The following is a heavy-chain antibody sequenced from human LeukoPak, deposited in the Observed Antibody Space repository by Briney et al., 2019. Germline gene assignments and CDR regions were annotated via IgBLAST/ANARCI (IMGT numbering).Heavy chain of an antibody. V-gene: IGHV3-7*03. J-gene: IGHJ3*02. CDR1: GFTFSSYW. CDR3: ARVAGAPGDAFDI. D-gene: IGHD4-17*01. Sequence: QPGGSLRLSSAASGFTFSSYWMSWVRQAPGKGLEWVANIKQDGSEKYYVDSVKGRFTISRDNAKNSLYLQMNSLRAEDTAVYYCARVAGAPGDAFDIWGQGTMVTVSS. CDR2: IKQDGSEK.